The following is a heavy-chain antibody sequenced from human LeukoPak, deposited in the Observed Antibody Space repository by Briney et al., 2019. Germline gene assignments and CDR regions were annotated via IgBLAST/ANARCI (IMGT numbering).Heavy chain of an antibody. CDR1: GYSFTDYW. D-gene: IGHD3-10*01. J-gene: IGHJ4*02. V-gene: IGHV5-51*01. Sequence: GESLKISCKGSGYSFTDYWIGWVRQMPGKGLEGRGISYPVDSDTRYSPSLQGQVPISADKSLSTAYLQWSSMKASDTAMYYCARQAAYYYVSGNYDGPFDYWGQGTLVTVSS. CDR3: ARQAAYYYVSGNYDGPFDY. CDR2: SYPVDSDT.